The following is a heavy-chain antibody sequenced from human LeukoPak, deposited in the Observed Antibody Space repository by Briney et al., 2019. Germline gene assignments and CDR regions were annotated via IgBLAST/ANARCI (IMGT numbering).Heavy chain of an antibody. CDR1: GYTFSSYG. D-gene: IGHD6-19*01. CDR2: ISTYNGNT. V-gene: IGHV1-18*01. Sequence: ASVKVSCKASGYTFSSYGISWVRQAPGQGLEWMGWISTYNGNTNYAQKLQGRVTMTTGTSTSTAYMELRSLRSDDTAVYYCARDGAIVVAGKPDYWGQGTLVTVSS. CDR3: ARDGAIVVAGKPDY. J-gene: IGHJ4*02.